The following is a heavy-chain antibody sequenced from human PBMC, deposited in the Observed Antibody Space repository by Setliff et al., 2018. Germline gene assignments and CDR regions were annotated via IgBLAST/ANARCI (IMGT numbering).Heavy chain of an antibody. CDR1: GGSISTYY. D-gene: IGHD7-27*01. V-gene: IGHV4-39*01. J-gene: IGHJ4*02. CDR2: VYYSGDT. CDR3: ARHRPNLPFDA. Sequence: LSLTCTVSGGSISTYYWSWIRQPPGKGLEWIGRVYYSGDTYYIPSLLSRVTISVDTSKNQFSLKLSSVTAADTSVYFCARHRPNLPFDAWGQGALVTVSS.